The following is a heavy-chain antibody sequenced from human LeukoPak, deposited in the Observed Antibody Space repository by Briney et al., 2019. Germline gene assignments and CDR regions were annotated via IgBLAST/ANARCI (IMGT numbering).Heavy chain of an antibody. CDR1: GYSFTNYW. CDR2: INPGDSDT. Sequence: GESLKISCKGSGYSFTNYWIGWVRQMPGKGLEYMGIINPGDSDTRYSPSFQGQVTISADKSISTAYLQWSSLQASDTAMYYCARPDRGYSYGYYTYWGQGTLATVSS. D-gene: IGHD5-18*01. CDR3: ARPDRGYSYGYYTY. J-gene: IGHJ4*02. V-gene: IGHV5-51*01.